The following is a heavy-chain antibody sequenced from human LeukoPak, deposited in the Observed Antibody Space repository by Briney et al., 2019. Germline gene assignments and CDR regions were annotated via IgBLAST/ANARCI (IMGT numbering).Heavy chain of an antibody. V-gene: IGHV1-69*06. J-gene: IGHJ6*03. CDR2: IIPLFGTV. Sequence: EASVKVSCKPSGGTINDYAVYWVRQAPGKGLEWMARIIPLFGTVNYAQKFQDRLTVSADKSTNTAHMELSSLRFEDTAIYYCATPPPGYSFSNHYYYMDAWGRGTTVTVSS. CDR3: ATPPPGYSFSNHYYYMDA. CDR1: GGTINDYA. D-gene: IGHD1-1*01.